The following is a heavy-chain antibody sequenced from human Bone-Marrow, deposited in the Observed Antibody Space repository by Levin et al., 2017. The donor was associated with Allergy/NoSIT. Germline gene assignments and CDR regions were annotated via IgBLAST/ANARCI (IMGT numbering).Heavy chain of an antibody. D-gene: IGHD5-12*01. CDR3: TTDWKTGYSGFPGQFDY. Sequence: KAGGSLRLSCGASGFTFTKAWMSWVRQAPGKGLEWVGRIKSTTDGETTDYAAPVKGRFTISRDDSKNTLYLQMNSLETEDTAVYYCTTDWKTGYSGFPGQFDYWGQGTLVTVSS. CDR2: IKSTTDGETT. V-gene: IGHV3-15*01. CDR1: GFTFTKAW. J-gene: IGHJ4*02.